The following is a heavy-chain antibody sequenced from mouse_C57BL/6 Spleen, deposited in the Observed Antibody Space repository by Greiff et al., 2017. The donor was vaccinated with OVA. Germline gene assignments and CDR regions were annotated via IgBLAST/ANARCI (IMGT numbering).Heavy chain of an antibody. V-gene: IGHV5-16*01. J-gene: IGHJ2*01. D-gene: IGHD2-1*01. Sequence: EVQLVESEGGLVQPGSSMKLSCTASGFTFSDYYMAWVRQVPEKGLEWVANINYDGSSTYYLDSLKSRFIISRDNAKNILYLQMSSLKSEDTATYYCAREYYGNSLDYWGQGTTLTVSS. CDR1: GFTFSDYY. CDR2: INYDGSST. CDR3: AREYYGNSLDY.